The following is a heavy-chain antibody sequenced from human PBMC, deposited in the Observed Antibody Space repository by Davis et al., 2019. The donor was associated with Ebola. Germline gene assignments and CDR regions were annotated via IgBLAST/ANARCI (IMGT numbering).Heavy chain of an antibody. CDR1: GYTFTSYG. V-gene: IGHV1-18*01. CDR2: ISAYNGNT. D-gene: IGHD2-15*01. Sequence: ASVKVSCKASGYTFTSYGISWVRQAPGQGLEWMGWISAYNGNTNYAQKLQGRVTMTTDTSTSTAYMELRSLRSDDTAVYYCARYVVVVAATPGSYGMDVWGQGTTVTVSS. J-gene: IGHJ6*02. CDR3: ARYVVVVAATPGSYGMDV.